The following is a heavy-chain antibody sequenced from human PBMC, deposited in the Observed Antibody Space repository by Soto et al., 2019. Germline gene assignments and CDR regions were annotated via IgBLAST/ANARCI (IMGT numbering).Heavy chain of an antibody. CDR3: ARAPPYYYGSGSNSNYFDY. Sequence: QVQLVESGGGVVQPGRSLRLSCAASVFTFSSYGLHWVRQAPGKGLEWVAVIWYDGSNKYYADSVKGRFTISRDNSKNTLYLQMNSLRAEDTAVYYCARAPPYYYGSGSNSNYFDYWGQGTLVTVSS. CDR2: IWYDGSNK. J-gene: IGHJ4*02. V-gene: IGHV3-33*01. CDR1: VFTFSSYG. D-gene: IGHD3-10*01.